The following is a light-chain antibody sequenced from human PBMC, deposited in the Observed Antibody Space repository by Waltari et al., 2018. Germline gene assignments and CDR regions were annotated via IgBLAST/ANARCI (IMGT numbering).Light chain of an antibody. Sequence: ETVLPQSPGTLSLSPGDRATLSCRASPTVRGDFLAWYQQRRGQPPRLLIYSASKRAPGIPERFSGSGSGTDFTLTISGLEPEDFAVYYCQHYGTSLMYAFGQGTKLEIK. V-gene: IGKV3-20*01. CDR1: PTVRGDF. CDR2: SAS. J-gene: IGKJ2*01. CDR3: QHYGTSLMYA.